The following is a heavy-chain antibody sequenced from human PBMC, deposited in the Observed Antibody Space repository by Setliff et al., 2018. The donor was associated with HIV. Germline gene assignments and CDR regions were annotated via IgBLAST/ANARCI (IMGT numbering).Heavy chain of an antibody. D-gene: IGHD2-2*01. CDR1: GGSISSNNYY. Sequence: PSETRSLPCTVSGGSISSNNYYWGWIRQPQGKGLEWIASIYYSGSTYYNPSHKSRITITVVPSKNQSSLRLSSVTAADTAVYYCARQGLVLVPASTHWRLPPSPIDYWGQGAPVTVSS. J-gene: IGHJ4*02. V-gene: IGHV4-39*01. CDR2: IYYSGST. CDR3: ARQGLVLVPASTHWRLPPSPIDY.